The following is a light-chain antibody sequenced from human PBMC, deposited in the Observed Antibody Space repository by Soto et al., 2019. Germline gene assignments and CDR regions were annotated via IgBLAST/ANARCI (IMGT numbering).Light chain of an antibody. CDR2: EVY. Sequence: QSALTQPPSASGSPGQSVTISCTGTSSDVGGYNYVSWYQHHPGKAPKLIIYEVYKRPSGVPDRFSGSKSGNTAALTVSGXXXXXEADYYCSSYVGTNSYVFGTGTKLTVL. J-gene: IGLJ1*01. CDR1: SSDVGGYNY. V-gene: IGLV2-8*01. CDR3: SSYVGTNSYV.